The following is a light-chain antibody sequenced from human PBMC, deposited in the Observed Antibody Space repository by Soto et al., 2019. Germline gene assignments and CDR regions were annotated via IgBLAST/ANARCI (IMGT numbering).Light chain of an antibody. J-gene: IGLJ1*01. CDR1: SSNIGNNY. V-gene: IGLV1-51*02. Sequence: QSVLTQPPSVSAAPGQTVTISCSGSSSNIGNNYVSWYQQLPGTAPKLLIYENNKRPSGIPDRFSGSKSGTSATLGITGLQTGDEADYYCGTWDSSLSAEVFGTGTKLTVL. CDR3: GTWDSSLSAEV. CDR2: ENN.